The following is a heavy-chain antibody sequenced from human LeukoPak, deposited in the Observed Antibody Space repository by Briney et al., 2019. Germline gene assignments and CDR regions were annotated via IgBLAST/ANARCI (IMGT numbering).Heavy chain of an antibody. Sequence: GGSLRLSCAASGFTLSNYWMHWVRQAPGEGLVWVSRVDPDGTTTKYADSVTGRFTPSRDNAKNTLYLQMNSLRAEDTALYYCTRVQAGRSGLMDVWGRGTTVTVSS. D-gene: IGHD2-8*02. CDR2: VDPDGTTT. CDR1: GFTLSNYW. V-gene: IGHV3-74*01. J-gene: IGHJ6*02. CDR3: TRVQAGRSGLMDV.